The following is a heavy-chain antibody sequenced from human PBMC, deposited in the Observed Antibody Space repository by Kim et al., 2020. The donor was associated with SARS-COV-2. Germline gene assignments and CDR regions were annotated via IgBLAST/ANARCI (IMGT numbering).Heavy chain of an antibody. Sequence: GGSLRLSCAASGFTFSSYSMNWVRQAPGKGLEWVSSISSSSSYIYYADSVKGRFTISRDNAKNSLYLQMNSLRAEDTAVYYCARDIGCSSTSCYVFDAFDIWGQGTMVTVSS. CDR3: ARDIGCSSTSCYVFDAFDI. J-gene: IGHJ3*02. V-gene: IGHV3-21*01. D-gene: IGHD2-2*01. CDR2: ISSSSSYI. CDR1: GFTFSSYS.